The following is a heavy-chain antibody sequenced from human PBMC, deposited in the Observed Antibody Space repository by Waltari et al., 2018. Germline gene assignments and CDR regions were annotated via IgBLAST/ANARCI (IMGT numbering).Heavy chain of an antibody. CDR1: GFPFDDYA. J-gene: IGHJ3*01. CDR3: ATRGGLAFDF. V-gene: IGHV3-9*01. D-gene: IGHD3-16*01. Sequence: EVQLVESGGGLVQPGRSLRLSCVASGFPFDDYAMHWVRQAPGKGLEWVAGISWNGGSKEYADSVKGRFTISRDNAKNSLYLQMNSLTPEDTALYFCATRGGLAFDFWGQGTMVTVSS. CDR2: ISWNGGSK.